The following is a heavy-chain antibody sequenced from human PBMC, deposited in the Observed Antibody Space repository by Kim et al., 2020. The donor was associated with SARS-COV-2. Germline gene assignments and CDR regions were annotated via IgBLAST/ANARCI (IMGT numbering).Heavy chain of an antibody. V-gene: IGHV3-7*03. CDR3: ARDLTVSTRGFDY. Sequence: YVDSEKGQFTIARDNAKNSLYLQMNSLRADDTAVYYCARDLTVSTRGFDYWGQGTLVTVSS. J-gene: IGHJ4*02. D-gene: IGHD4-17*01.